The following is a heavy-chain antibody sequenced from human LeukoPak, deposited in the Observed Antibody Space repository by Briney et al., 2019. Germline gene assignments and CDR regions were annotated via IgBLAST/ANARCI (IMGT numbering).Heavy chain of an antibody. CDR1: GFTFSSYS. CDR2: ISSTGSYI. CDR3: AKDRCSGYSCYSPNL. J-gene: IGHJ5*02. D-gene: IGHD2-15*01. V-gene: IGHV3-21*01. Sequence: GGSLRLSCAASGFTFSSYSMNWVRQAPGKGLEWVSSISSTGSYIYYTDSMKGRFTISRDNAKNSLYLQMNSLRAEDTAVYYCAKDRCSGYSCYSPNLWGQGTLLTVSS.